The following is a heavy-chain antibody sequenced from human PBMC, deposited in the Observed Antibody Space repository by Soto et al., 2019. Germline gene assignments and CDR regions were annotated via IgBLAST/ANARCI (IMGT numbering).Heavy chain of an antibody. CDR2: IKQDGSEK. Sequence: PRGSLVRWCAASGCTLSSCWVSVRPQAPRKGLEGVAKIKQDGSEKSYVDCVKGRFTISRENAKNSLYLQMNSLRAEDTAVYYCARDWYYYGDSDYYHYGMDGWGQG. CDR3: ARDWYYYGDSDYYHYGMDG. CDR1: GCTLSSCW. V-gene: IGHV3-7*03. D-gene: IGHD4-17*01. J-gene: IGHJ6*01.